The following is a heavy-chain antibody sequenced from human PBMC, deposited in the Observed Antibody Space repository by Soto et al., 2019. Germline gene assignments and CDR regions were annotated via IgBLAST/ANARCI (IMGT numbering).Heavy chain of an antibody. Sequence: SETLSLTCNVSGGSISDFYWSWIRQSPGKRLGWIGYLYYTGSTNYNPALKSRVTISLDTSKNQFSLQVRSATAADTAVYYCARGGGYDFRSSQAPPIDVWGQGTTVTVSS. J-gene: IGHJ6*02. V-gene: IGHV4-59*01. D-gene: IGHD3-3*01. CDR2: LYYTGST. CDR3: ARGGGYDFRSSQAPPIDV. CDR1: GGSISDFY.